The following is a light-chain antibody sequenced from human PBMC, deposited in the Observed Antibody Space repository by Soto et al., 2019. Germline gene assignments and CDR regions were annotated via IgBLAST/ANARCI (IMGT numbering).Light chain of an antibody. J-gene: IGLJ2*01. Sequence: QSALTQPASVSGSPGQSITISCTGTSSDVGGYNYVSWYQHHPGKAPKLMIYDVSNRPSGVSNRFSGSKSGNTASLTISGLQAEDEADYYCSSYTISSNHVVFGGGTKVTVL. CDR2: DVS. CDR1: SSDVGGYNY. CDR3: SSYTISSNHVV. V-gene: IGLV2-14*03.